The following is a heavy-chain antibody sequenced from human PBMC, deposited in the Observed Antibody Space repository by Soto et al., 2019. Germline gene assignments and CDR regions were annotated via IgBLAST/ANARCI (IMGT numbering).Heavy chain of an antibody. CDR1: GGTFSIYS. Sequence: SVKVSCKASGGTFSIYSISWVRQAPGQGLEWMGGIIPIFGTANYAQKFQGRVTITADESTSTAYMELSSLRSEDTAVYYCARAYYYDSSGYFSAGFDIWGQGTMVTVSS. CDR3: ARAYYYDSSGYFSAGFDI. D-gene: IGHD3-22*01. CDR2: IIPIFGTA. V-gene: IGHV1-69*13. J-gene: IGHJ3*02.